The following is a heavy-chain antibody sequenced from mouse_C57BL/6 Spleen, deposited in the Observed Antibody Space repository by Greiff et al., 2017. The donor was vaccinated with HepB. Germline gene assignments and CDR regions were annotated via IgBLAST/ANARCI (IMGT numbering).Heavy chain of an antibody. V-gene: IGHV1-50*01. CDR3: ARPADGYYLDY. D-gene: IGHD2-3*01. CDR1: GYTFTSYW. J-gene: IGHJ2*01. CDR2: IDPSDSYT. Sequence: QQSCKASGYTFTSYWMQWVKQRPGQGLEWIGEIDPSDSYTNYNQKFKGKATLTVDTSSSTAYMQLSSLTSEDSAVYYCARPADGYYLDYWGQGTTLTVSS.